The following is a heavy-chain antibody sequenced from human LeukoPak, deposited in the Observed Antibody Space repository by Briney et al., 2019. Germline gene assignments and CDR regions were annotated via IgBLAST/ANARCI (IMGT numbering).Heavy chain of an antibody. CDR3: AKYDDSSGSGYMDV. V-gene: IGHV3-11*04. D-gene: IGHD4-17*01. Sequence: PGGSLRLSCAASGFTFGDYYMSWIRQAPGKGLEWVSYISSSSSTIYYADSVKGRFTISRDNAKNSLYLQMNSLRAEDTAVYYCAKYDDSSGSGYMDVWGKGTTVTVSS. J-gene: IGHJ6*03. CDR2: ISSSSSTI. CDR1: GFTFGDYY.